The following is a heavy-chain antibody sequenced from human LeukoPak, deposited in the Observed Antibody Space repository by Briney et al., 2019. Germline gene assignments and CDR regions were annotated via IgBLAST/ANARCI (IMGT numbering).Heavy chain of an antibody. CDR2: IKSKADGGAA. CDR1: GFTFSSCA. J-gene: IGHJ6*02. V-gene: IGHV3-15*01. CDR3: STDRRISAAGYYYYGMDV. D-gene: IGHD6-13*01. Sequence: GGSLRLSCAASGFTFSSCAMSWVRQAPGKGLEWVGRIKSKADGGAADYAAPVKGRFTISRDDSKNTLYLQMNSLKSEDTAVYSCSTDRRISAAGYYYYGMDVWGQGTTVTVSS.